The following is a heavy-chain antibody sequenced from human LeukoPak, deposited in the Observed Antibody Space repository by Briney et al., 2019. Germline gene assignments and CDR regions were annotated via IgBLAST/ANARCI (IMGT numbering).Heavy chain of an antibody. D-gene: IGHD5-24*01. J-gene: IGHJ4*02. CDR1: GFTFSSYE. V-gene: IGHV3-48*03. CDR3: ASRRDGYPFDY. CDR2: ISSSGSTI. Sequence: PGGSLRLSCAASGFTFSSYEMNWVRQPPGKGLEWVSYISSSGSTIYYADSVKGRFTIARDNAKNSLYLQMNSLRAEDTAVYYCASRRDGYPFDYWGQGTLVTVSS.